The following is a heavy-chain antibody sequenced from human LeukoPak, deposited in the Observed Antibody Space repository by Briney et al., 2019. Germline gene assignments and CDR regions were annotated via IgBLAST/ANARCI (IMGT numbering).Heavy chain of an antibody. V-gene: IGHV3-23*01. J-gene: IGHJ4*02. Sequence: PGGSLRVSCAASGLTFRKFAMTWVRQAPGKGLEWVSTISGNGGETFYADSVKGRFTISRDNSKNTVYLQMNSLRGEDTAAYYCAKGGHYPFFDFWGQGTLVTVSS. CDR3: AKGGHYPFFDF. CDR1: GLTFRKFA. CDR2: ISGNGGET. D-gene: IGHD3-22*01.